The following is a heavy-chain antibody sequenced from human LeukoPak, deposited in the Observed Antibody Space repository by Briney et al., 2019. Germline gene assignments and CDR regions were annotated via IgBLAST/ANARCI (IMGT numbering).Heavy chain of an antibody. J-gene: IGHJ4*02. V-gene: IGHV3-7*03. CDR1: RFTFIPYW. CDR3: ARAKGAAGTYLFDY. CDR2: IKQDGSEK. Sequence: GGSLGLPCAPSRFTFIPYWMSWVPRPPGRGWEGGTNIKQDGSEKYYVDSVKGRFTISRDNAKNSLYLQMNSLRVEDTAVYYCARAKGAAGTYLFDYWGQGTLVTVSS. D-gene: IGHD6-13*01.